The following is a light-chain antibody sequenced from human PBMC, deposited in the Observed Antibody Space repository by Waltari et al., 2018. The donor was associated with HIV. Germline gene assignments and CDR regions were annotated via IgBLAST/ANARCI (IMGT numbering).Light chain of an antibody. CDR1: SRDVGGYNI. J-gene: IGLJ1*01. Sequence: QSALTPPASASGSPGQSFTISCTGTSRDVGGYNIFSWYQQHPGKAPKLMLYEVSKRPSGVSNRFSGSKSGNTASLTISGLQAEDEADYYCCSYAGSSTYVFGTGTKVTVL. V-gene: IGLV2-23*02. CDR3: CSYAGSSTYV. CDR2: EVS.